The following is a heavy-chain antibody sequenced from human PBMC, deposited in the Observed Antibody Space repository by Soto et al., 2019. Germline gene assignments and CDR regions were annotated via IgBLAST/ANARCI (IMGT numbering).Heavy chain of an antibody. D-gene: IGHD2-2*02. CDR3: ARGLYCSSTSCYTDNRFDP. Sequence: ASVKVSCKASGYTFTSYDINWVRQATGQGLEWMGWMNPNSGNTGYAQKFQGRVTMTRNTSISTAYMELSSLRSEDTAVYYCARGLYCSSTSCYTDNRFDPWGQGTLVTVSS. V-gene: IGHV1-8*01. J-gene: IGHJ5*02. CDR2: MNPNSGNT. CDR1: GYTFTSYD.